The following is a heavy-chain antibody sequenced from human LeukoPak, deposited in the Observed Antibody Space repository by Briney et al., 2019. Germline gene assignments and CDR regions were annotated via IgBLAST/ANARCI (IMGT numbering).Heavy chain of an antibody. J-gene: IGHJ3*02. V-gene: IGHV4-61*02. D-gene: IGHD1-26*01. CDR2: VYSSGSS. CDR1: GGSISSGSYY. CDR3: ASKGKLGDAFDI. Sequence: SQTLSLTCTISGGSISSGSYYWSWIRQPAGKGLEWIGRVYSSGSSNYNPSLKSRVTMSIDTSKNQFSLKLSSVTAADTAVYYCASKGKLGDAFDIWGQGTMVTVSS.